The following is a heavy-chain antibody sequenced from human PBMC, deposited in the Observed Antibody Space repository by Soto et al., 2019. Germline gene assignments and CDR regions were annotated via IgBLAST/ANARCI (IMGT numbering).Heavy chain of an antibody. V-gene: IGHV2-5*01. CDR3: AHKLRYLDPMDV. CDR2: IYWNDTK. J-gene: IGHJ6*02. Sequence: TLVNPTQTLTLTCSFSGFSLNTGGVAVGWIRQPPGKALEWLALIYWNDTKQYSPSLKTRLTVTKDTSKNQVVLTVTKLSPVDTGTYYCAHKLRYLDPMDVWGQGTTVTVSS. CDR1: GFSLNTGGVA. D-gene: IGHD3-9*01.